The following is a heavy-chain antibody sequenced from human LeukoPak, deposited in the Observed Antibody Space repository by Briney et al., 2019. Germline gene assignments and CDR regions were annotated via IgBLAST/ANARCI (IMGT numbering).Heavy chain of an antibody. CDR2: IRYDGSIK. CDR1: GFTFSRNG. V-gene: IGHV3-30*02. CDR3: AKDRWDLPFDY. J-gene: IGHJ4*02. D-gene: IGHD1-26*01. Sequence: GGSLRLSCAASGFTFSRNGMHWVRQAPGKGLVWVALIRYDGSIKYHEDSVKGRFTISRDNSQNTLYLQMNSLRAEDTAVYYCAKDRWDLPFDYWGQGTLVTVSS.